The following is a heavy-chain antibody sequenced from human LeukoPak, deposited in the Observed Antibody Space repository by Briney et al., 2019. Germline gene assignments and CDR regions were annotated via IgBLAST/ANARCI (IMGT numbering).Heavy chain of an antibody. CDR2: IYYSGST. CDR1: GGSISSYY. V-gene: IGHV4-59*01. J-gene: IGHJ3*02. D-gene: IGHD6-19*01. CDR3: ARGFDSSSGWYPAFDI. Sequence: SETLSLTCTVSGGSISSYYWSWIRQPPGKGLEWIGYIYYSGSTNYNPSLKSRVTISVDTSKNQFSLKLSSVTAADTAVYYCARGFDSSSGWYPAFDIWGQGTMVTVSS.